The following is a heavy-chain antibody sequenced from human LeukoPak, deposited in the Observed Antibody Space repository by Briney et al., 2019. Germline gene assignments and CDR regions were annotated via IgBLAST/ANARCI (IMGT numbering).Heavy chain of an antibody. CDR1: GFTFGDYA. V-gene: IGHV3-49*04. CDR3: TRADHYDILTGSLADY. J-gene: IGHJ4*02. CDR2: IRSKAYGGTT. D-gene: IGHD3-9*01. Sequence: GGSLRLSCTASGFTFGDYAMSWVRQAPGKGLEWVGFIRSKAYGGTTEYAASVKGRFTISRDDSKSIAYLQMNSLKTEDTAVYYCTRADHYDILTGSLADYWGQGTLVTVSS.